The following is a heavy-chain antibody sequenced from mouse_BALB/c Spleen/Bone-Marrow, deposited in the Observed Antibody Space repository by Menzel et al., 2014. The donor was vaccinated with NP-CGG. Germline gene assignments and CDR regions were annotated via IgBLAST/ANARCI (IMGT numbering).Heavy chain of an antibody. J-gene: IGHJ2*01. D-gene: IGHD2-4*01. V-gene: IGHV1S126*01. CDR3: ARYDYCLDY. CDR2: IDPSDSET. CDR1: GYSFTNYW. Sequence: VKLMESGPQLVRPGASVKISCKASGYSFTNYWMHWVKQRPGQGLEWIGMIDPSDSETRLNQKFKDKATLTVDKSSITAYMQLSSQTSEDSAVYYCARYDYCLDYWGQDSTLTVSS.